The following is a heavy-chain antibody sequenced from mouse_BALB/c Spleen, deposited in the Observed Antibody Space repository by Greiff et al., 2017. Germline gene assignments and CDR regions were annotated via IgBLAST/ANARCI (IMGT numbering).Heavy chain of an antibody. Sequence: EVKLVESGGGLVQPGGSLRLSCATSGFTFSDFYMEWVRQPPGKRLEWIDASRNKANDYTTEYSASVKGRIIVSRDTSQSILYLQMNAMRDEDTAIYYCARAHDYDGYAMDYWGQGTSVTVSS. CDR2: SRNKANDYTT. CDR3: ARAHDYDGYAMDY. V-gene: IGHV7-1*02. J-gene: IGHJ4*01. CDR1: GFTFSDFY. D-gene: IGHD2-4*01.